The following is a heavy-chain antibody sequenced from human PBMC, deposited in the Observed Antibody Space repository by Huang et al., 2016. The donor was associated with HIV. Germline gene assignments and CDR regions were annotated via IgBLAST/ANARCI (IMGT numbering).Heavy chain of an antibody. CDR2: IFSNDEK. D-gene: IGHD3-16*01. J-gene: IGHJ4*02. Sequence: QITLKESGPVLVKPTETLTLTCTVSGFSLNSGRMGVTWMRQPPGRALEWLEQIFSNDEKSYSTSLKSRISISKDTSKSQVVLVMTNMDPADTATYYCARVWGSYFDFWGQGILFTVSS. V-gene: IGHV2-26*01. CDR1: GFSLNSGRMG. CDR3: ARVWGSYFDF.